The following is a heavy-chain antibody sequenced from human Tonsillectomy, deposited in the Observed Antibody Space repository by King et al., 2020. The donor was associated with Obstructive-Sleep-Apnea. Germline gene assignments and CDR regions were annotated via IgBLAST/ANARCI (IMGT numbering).Heavy chain of an antibody. D-gene: IGHD3-10*01. Sequence: VQLVESGGGLVQPGGSLRLSCAASGFTFSSYWMSWVRQAPGKGLEWVANITQDGSEKYYVDSVKGRFTISRDNAKNSLYLQMNSLRAEDTAVYYCARDGYYYGSGSYSRDYYYGMDVWGQGTTVTVSS. J-gene: IGHJ6*02. V-gene: IGHV3-7*01. CDR1: GFTFSSYW. CDR3: ARDGYYYGSGSYSRDYYYGMDV. CDR2: ITQDGSEK.